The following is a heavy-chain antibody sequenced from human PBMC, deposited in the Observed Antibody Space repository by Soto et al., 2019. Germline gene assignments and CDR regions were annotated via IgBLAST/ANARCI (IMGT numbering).Heavy chain of an antibody. D-gene: IGHD1-7*01. V-gene: IGHV4-31*03. CDR2: FYDNGGA. CDR3: ARVKGGTTRRAFDS. CDR1: GDSISSGGYY. Sequence: QVQLQESGPGLVKPSQTLSLTCTVPGDSISSGGYYWSWIRQDPGKGPEWNGNFYDNGGAFHSPPPKGRVVISVDRSENQFSLRLSSVTAGDRAVYYCARVKGGTTRRAFDSWGQGTLVTVSS. J-gene: IGHJ4*02.